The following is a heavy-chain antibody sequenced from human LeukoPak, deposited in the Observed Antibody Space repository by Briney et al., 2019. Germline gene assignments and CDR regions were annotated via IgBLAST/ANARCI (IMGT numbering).Heavy chain of an antibody. CDR3: AKDGAMVRGATSYYFDY. J-gene: IGHJ4*02. CDR2: ISYDGSNR. V-gene: IGHV3-30*18. Sequence: GGSLRLSCAASGFTFSSYGMHWVRQAPGKGLEWVAVISYDGSNRYYADSVTGRFTISRDNSKNTLYLQMNSLRAEDTAVYYCAKDGAMVRGATSYYFDYWGQGTLVTVSS. CDR1: GFTFSSYG. D-gene: IGHD3-10*01.